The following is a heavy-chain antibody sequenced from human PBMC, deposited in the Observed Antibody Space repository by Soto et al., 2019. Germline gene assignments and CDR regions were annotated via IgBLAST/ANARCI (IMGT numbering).Heavy chain of an antibody. J-gene: IGHJ6*02. Sequence: SGTLSLACRVYGDCFSGYEGSWIRQPPGKGLEWIGEIKNSGSINYNPSLNSRVTISLDTSRNRFSLKLSSVTAAGTAVYYCARGQNRYSDSWWGVWGQGTTVTVSS. CDR3: ARGQNRYSDSWWGV. CDR2: IKNSGSI. D-gene: IGHD6-13*01. V-gene: IGHV4-34*01. CDR1: GDCFSGYE.